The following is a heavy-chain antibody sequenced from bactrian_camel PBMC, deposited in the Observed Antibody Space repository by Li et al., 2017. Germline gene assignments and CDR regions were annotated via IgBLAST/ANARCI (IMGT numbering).Heavy chain of an antibody. CDR1: GTSYSSRC. J-gene: IGHJ6*01. D-gene: IGHD4*01. CDR3: VRDHKSGDYRDDFGY. V-gene: IGHV3S53*01. CDR2: ITTGLRDP. Sequence: HVQLVESGGGSVQAGGSLRLSCAASGTSYSSRCLGWFRQAPGKEREGVATITTGLRDPWYADSVKGRFTISRDNAKNMVYLHMTSLKPEDTGVYYCVRDHKSGDYRDDFGYWGQGTQVTVS.